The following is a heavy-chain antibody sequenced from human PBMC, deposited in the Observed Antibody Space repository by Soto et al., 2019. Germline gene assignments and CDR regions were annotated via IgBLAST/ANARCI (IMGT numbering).Heavy chain of an antibody. CDR2: IYYSGST. CDR3: ARRMGSSWEYNWFDP. V-gene: IGHV4-39*01. Sequence: SETLSLTCTVSGGSISSSSYYWGWIRQPPGKGLEWIGSIYYSGSTYYNPSLKSRVTISVDTSKNQFSLKLSSVTAADTAVYYCARRMGSSWEYNWFDPWGQGTLVTVSS. D-gene: IGHD6-13*01. J-gene: IGHJ5*02. CDR1: GGSISSSSYY.